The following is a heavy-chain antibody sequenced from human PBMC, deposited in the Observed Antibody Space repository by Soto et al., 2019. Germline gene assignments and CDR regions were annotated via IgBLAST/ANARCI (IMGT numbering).Heavy chain of an antibody. D-gene: IGHD3-9*01. CDR2: SNAGNGNT. V-gene: IGHV1-3*02. CDR3: ARATTGTWAFDI. CDR1: GYTFTSYA. Sequence: ASVKVSCKASGYTFTSYAMHWVRQAPGQRLEWMGWSNAGNGNTKYSQELQGRVTITRDTSASTAYMELSSLRSEDMAVYYCARATTGTWAFDIWGQGTMVTVSS. J-gene: IGHJ3*02.